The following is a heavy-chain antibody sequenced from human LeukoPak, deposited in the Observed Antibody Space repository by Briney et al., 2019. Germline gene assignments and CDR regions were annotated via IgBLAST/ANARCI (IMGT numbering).Heavy chain of an antibody. CDR2: ISYDGSNK. D-gene: IGHD3-9*01. Sequence: PGGSLRLSCAASGFTFSSYGMHWVRQAPGKGPEWVAVISYDGSNKYYADSVKGRFTISRDNSKNTLYLQMNSLRAEDTAVYYCAKVGSERYFDWLLMIDYWGQGTLVTVSS. V-gene: IGHV3-30*18. CDR3: AKVGSERYFDWLLMIDY. J-gene: IGHJ4*02. CDR1: GFTFSSYG.